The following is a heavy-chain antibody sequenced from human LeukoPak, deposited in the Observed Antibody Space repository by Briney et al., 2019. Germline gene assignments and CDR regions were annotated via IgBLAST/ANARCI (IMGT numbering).Heavy chain of an antibody. CDR2: ISYDGSNK. J-gene: IGHJ4*02. CDR3: AGQLELRFLEWLFDY. Sequence: GRSLRLSCAASGFTFSSYGMHWVRQAPGKGLEWVAVISYDGSNKYYADSVKGRFTISRDNSKNTLYLQMNSLRAEDTAVYYCAGQLELRFLEWLFDYWGRGTLVTVSS. CDR1: GFTFSSYG. D-gene: IGHD3-3*01. V-gene: IGHV3-30*03.